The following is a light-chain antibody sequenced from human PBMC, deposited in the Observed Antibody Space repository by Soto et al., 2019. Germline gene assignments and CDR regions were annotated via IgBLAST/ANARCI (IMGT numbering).Light chain of an antibody. Sequence: EIVMTQSPATLSVSPGERATLSCRASQSVGSNLAWYQQKPGQAPRLLIYGASTRATGIPARFSGSESVTEFTLTISSLQSEDFAIYFCQQYNNWPPDRTFGQGTKVEIK. CDR2: GAS. CDR1: QSVGSN. J-gene: IGKJ1*01. CDR3: QQYNNWPPDRT. V-gene: IGKV3-15*01.